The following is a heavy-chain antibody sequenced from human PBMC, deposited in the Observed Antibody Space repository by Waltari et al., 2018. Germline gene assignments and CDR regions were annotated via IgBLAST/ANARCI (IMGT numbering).Heavy chain of an antibody. D-gene: IGHD3-22*01. Sequence: EVQLLESGGGLVQPGGSLRLSCAASGFTFSSYAMSWVRQAPGKGLEWVSAISGSGGSTYYADSVKGRFTISRDKSKNTLYLQMNSLRAEDTAVYYCAKDRITMIVVVITTPDYWGQGTLVTVSS. CDR1: GFTFSSYA. J-gene: IGHJ4*02. V-gene: IGHV3-23*01. CDR3: AKDRITMIVVVITTPDY. CDR2: ISGSGGST.